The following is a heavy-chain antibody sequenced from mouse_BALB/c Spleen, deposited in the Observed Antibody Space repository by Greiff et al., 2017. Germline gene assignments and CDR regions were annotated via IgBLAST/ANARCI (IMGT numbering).Heavy chain of an antibody. D-gene: IGHD1-1*01. J-gene: IGHJ4*01. CDR2: INPDSSTI. V-gene: IGHV4-1*02. CDR3: ARTNYYGRRAMDY. Sequence: EVQLLESGGGLVQPGGSLKLSCAASGFDFSRYWMSWVRQAPGKGLEWIGEINPDSSTINYTPSLKDKFIISRDNAKNTLYLQMSKVRSEDTALYYCARTNYYGRRAMDYWGQGTSVTVSS. CDR1: GFDFSRYW.